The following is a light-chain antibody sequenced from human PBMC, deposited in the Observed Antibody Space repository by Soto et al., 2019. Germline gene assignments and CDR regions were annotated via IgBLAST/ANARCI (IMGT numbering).Light chain of an antibody. Sequence: DIQMTQSPSTLSASVGDRVTLTCRASQYISTWLAWYQQKPGKAPKLLIHDASSLQSGVPSRFSGSGFGTDFTLTISSLQTEDFATYYCQQNYSPPPITFGQGTDWRL. CDR3: QQNYSPPPIT. V-gene: IGKV1-5*01. CDR2: DAS. J-gene: IGKJ5*01. CDR1: QYISTW.